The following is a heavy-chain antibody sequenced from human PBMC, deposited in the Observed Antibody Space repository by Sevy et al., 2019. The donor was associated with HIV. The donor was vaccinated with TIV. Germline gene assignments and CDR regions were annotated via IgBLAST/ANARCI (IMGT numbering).Heavy chain of an antibody. J-gene: IGHJ4*02. CDR2: IKQDGREK. Sequence: GGSLRLSCAASGFTFSSYWMSWVRQAPGKGLEWVANIKQDGREKYYVDSVKGRFTISRDNAKNSLYLQMNSLRAEDTAVYYCAREAEYYYDSSGYQYYFDYWGQGTLVTVSS. V-gene: IGHV3-7*01. CDR1: GFTFSSYW. D-gene: IGHD3-22*01. CDR3: AREAEYYYDSSGYQYYFDY.